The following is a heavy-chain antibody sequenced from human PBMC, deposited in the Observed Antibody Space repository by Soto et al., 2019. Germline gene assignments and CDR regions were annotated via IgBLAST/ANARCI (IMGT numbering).Heavy chain of an antibody. CDR1: GYTFTSYY. V-gene: IGHV1-46*03. CDR3: ARDLGYCSGGSCYSEQVDAFDI. J-gene: IGHJ3*02. CDR2: INPSGGST. D-gene: IGHD2-15*01. Sequence: ASVKVSCKASGYTFTSYYMHWVRQAPGQGLEWMGIINPSGGSTSYAQKFQGRVTMTRDTSTSTVYMELSSLRSEDTAVYYCARDLGYCSGGSCYSEQVDAFDIWGQGTMVTVSS.